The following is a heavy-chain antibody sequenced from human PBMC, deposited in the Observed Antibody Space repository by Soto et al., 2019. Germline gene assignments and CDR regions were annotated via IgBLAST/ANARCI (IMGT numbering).Heavy chain of an antibody. Sequence: GASVKVSCKASGGTFSSYTISWVRQAPGQGLEWMGRIIPILGIANYAQKFQGRVTITADKSTSTAYMELSSLRSEDTAVYYCATGARIVGATDYYYYGMDVWGQGTTVTVSS. D-gene: IGHD1-26*01. V-gene: IGHV1-69*02. CDR3: ATGARIVGATDYYYYGMDV. CDR1: GGTFSSYT. J-gene: IGHJ6*02. CDR2: IIPILGIA.